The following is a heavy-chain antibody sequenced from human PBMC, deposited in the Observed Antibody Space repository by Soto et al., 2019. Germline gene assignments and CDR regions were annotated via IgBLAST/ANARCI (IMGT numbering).Heavy chain of an antibody. D-gene: IGHD2-15*01. Sequence: PSGSLSLTCAVSGESISIYDGGGILQPPGKGLEWIGYIYYSGSTNYNPSLKSRVTISVDTSKNQFSLKLSSVTAADTAVYYCARDSRLGGFGPRYYYYMDVWGKGTTVTAP. J-gene: IGHJ6*03. CDR3: ARDSRLGGFGPRYYYYMDV. CDR2: IYYSGST. CDR1: GESISIYD. V-gene: IGHV4-59*01.